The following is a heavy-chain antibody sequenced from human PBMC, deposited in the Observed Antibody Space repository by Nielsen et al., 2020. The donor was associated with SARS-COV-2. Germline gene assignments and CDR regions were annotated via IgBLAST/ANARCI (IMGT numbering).Heavy chain of an antibody. Sequence: SLKISCAASGFTFDDYAMHWVRQAPGKGLEWVSGISWNSGSIGYADSVKGRFTISRDNAKNSLYLQMNSPRAEDTAVYYCAKGKTRYYDILTGYLPGYYYYGMDVWGQGTTVTVSS. V-gene: IGHV3-9*01. CDR2: ISWNSGSI. CDR3: AKGKTRYYDILTGYLPGYYYYGMDV. J-gene: IGHJ6*02. D-gene: IGHD3-9*01. CDR1: GFTFDDYA.